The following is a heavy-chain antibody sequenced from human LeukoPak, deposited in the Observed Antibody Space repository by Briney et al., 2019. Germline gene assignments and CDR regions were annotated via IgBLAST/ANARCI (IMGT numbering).Heavy chain of an antibody. CDR2: ISAYSGKT. CDR1: GYTFTSYG. J-gene: IGHJ4*02. V-gene: IGHV1-18*01. CDR3: AREGYYYGSGSYYPPDY. Sequence: ASVKVSCKASGYTFTSYGISWARQAPEQGLEWMGWISAYSGKTNYAQKLQGRVTMTTDTSTSTAYMELRSLRSDDTAVYYCAREGYYYGSGSYYPPDYWGQGTLVTVSS. D-gene: IGHD3-10*01.